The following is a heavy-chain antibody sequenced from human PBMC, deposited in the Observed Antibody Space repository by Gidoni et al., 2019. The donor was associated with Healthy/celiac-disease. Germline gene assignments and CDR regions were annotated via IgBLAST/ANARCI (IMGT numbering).Heavy chain of an antibody. Sequence: EVQLLEPGGGLVQPGGSLRLSCAAPGFTFSSYAMSWVRQAPGKGLEWVSAISGSGGSTYYADSVKGRFTISRDNSKNTLYLQMNSLRAEDTAVYYCAKDRCSGGSCYPGWFDPWGQGTLVTVSS. D-gene: IGHD2-15*01. CDR3: AKDRCSGGSCYPGWFDP. CDR2: ISGSGGST. V-gene: IGHV3-23*01. CDR1: GFTFSSYA. J-gene: IGHJ5*02.